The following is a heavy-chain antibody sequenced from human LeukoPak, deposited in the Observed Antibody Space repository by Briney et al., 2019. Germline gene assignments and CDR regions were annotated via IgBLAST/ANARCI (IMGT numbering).Heavy chain of an antibody. CDR1: GGSISSTTYY. CDR2: IYTSGIT. J-gene: IGHJ4*02. V-gene: IGHV4-61*02. Sequence: SETLSLTCTVSGGSISSTTYYWSWIRRPAGKGLEWIGRIYTSGITNYNPPLKSRVTISVDTSKNQFSLKLRSVTAADTAVYYCARGPYQPLFTPYYFDSWGQGTLVTVSS. D-gene: IGHD2-2*01. CDR3: ARGPYQPLFTPYYFDS.